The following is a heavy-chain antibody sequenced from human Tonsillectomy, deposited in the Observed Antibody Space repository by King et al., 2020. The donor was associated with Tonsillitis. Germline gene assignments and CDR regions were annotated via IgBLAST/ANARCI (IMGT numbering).Heavy chain of an antibody. D-gene: IGHD5-24*01. CDR2: IYPGDADT. J-gene: IGHJ4*02. CDR3: AKHRGGYFASGTFDY. Sequence: VQLVESGAEVKKPGESLKISCKGSGYSFTNNWIGWVRQMPGKGLEWMGFIYPGDADTTYSPSFQGQVTISADKSISTAYLQWCSLKASDTAMYYCAKHRGGYFASGTFDYWGQGTLVTVSS. CDR1: GYSFTNNW. V-gene: IGHV5-51*01.